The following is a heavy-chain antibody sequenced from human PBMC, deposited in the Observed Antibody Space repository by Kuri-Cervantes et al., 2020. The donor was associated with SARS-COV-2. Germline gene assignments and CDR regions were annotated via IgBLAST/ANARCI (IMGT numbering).Heavy chain of an antibody. Sequence: GGSLRLSCAASGFTFSSYSMNWVRQAPGKGLEWVSYISNSGSTIHYADSVKGRFTISRDNAKNSVYLQMNSLRAEDTAVYYCARDRYVFYYYDSSGYYYYYMDVWGKGTTVTVSS. CDR2: ISNSGSTI. CDR1: GFTFSSYS. V-gene: IGHV3-48*04. D-gene: IGHD3-22*01. CDR3: ARDRYVFYYYDSSGYYYYYMDV. J-gene: IGHJ6*03.